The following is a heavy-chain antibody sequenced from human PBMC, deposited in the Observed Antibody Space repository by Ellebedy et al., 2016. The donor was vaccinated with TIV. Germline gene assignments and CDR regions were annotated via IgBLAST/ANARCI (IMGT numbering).Heavy chain of an antibody. V-gene: IGHV1-18*04. Sequence: AASVKVSCKAFGYSFPSHGITWVRHSPGQGLEWRGWVSAYSGKTNYAQKFQDRVIMTTDTSTGTAYMELRRLRSDDTAVYYCARGTVTTPLDCWGQGTLVSVSS. CDR3: ARGTVTTPLDC. J-gene: IGHJ4*02. CDR1: GYSFPSHG. CDR2: VSAYSGKT. D-gene: IGHD4-17*01.